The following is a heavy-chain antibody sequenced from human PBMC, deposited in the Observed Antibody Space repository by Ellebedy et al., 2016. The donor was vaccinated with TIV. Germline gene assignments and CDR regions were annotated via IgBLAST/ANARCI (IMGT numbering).Heavy chain of an antibody. V-gene: IGHV3-30*18. D-gene: IGHD6-19*01. Sequence: GESLKISCAASGFTFSSYGMHWVRQAPGKGLEWVAVISYDGSNKYYADSVKGRFTISRDNSKNTLYLQMNSLRAEDTAVYYCAKDNPSSGGGFDPWGQGTLVTVSS. J-gene: IGHJ5*02. CDR1: GFTFSSYG. CDR2: ISYDGSNK. CDR3: AKDNPSSGGGFDP.